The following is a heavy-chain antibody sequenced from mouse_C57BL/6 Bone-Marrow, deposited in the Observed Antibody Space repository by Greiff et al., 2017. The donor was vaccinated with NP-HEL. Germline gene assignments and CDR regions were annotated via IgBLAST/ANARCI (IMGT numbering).Heavy chain of an antibody. J-gene: IGHJ3*01. CDR3: ATDGYYGVGFAY. CDR2: IYPRSGNT. D-gene: IGHD2-3*01. CDR1: GYTFTSYG. V-gene: IGHV1-81*01. Sequence: QVQLQQSGAELARPGASVKLSCKASGYTFTSYGISWVKQRTGQGLEWIGEIYPRSGNTYYNEKFKGKATLTADKSSSTAYMELRSLASEDSAVYFCATDGYYGVGFAYWGQGTLVTVSA.